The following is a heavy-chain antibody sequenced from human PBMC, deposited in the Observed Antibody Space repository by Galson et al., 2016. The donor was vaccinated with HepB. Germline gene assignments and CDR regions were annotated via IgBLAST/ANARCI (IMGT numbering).Heavy chain of an antibody. Sequence: SLRLSCAASGFTFSSYGMHWVRQAPGKGLEWVAVISYDGGDKYYADSVKGRFTISRDNSKNTLNLQMNSLRAEYTAVYYCAKDRRYYDSSGYFWEGYYYDGMDVWGQGTTVTVSS. CDR3: AKDRRYYDSSGYFWEGYYYDGMDV. D-gene: IGHD3-22*01. J-gene: IGHJ6*02. CDR2: ISYDGGDK. V-gene: IGHV3-30*18. CDR1: GFTFSSYG.